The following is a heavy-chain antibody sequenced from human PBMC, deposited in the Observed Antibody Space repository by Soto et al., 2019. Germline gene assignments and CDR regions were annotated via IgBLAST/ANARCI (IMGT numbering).Heavy chain of an antibody. D-gene: IGHD3-10*01. V-gene: IGHV4-59*01. Sequence: QVQLQESGPGLVKPSETLSLTCTVSGGSISSYYWSWIRQPPGKGLEWIGYIYYSGSTNYNPSLKRRVTISVDTSKNQFSLKLSSVTAADTAVYYCARLSYYGSGSPHFDYWGQGTLVTVSS. J-gene: IGHJ4*02. CDR2: IYYSGST. CDR3: ARLSYYGSGSPHFDY. CDR1: GGSISSYY.